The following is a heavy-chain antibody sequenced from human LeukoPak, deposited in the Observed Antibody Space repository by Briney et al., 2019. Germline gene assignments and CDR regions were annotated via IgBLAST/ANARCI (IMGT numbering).Heavy chain of an antibody. CDR1: GYTFPSYG. CDR3: AREIPGIAAAGQFDY. Sequence: GSVKVSFKASGYTFPSYGISWVRQAPGQGLERMGWISAYNGNTNYAQKLQGRVTMTTDTSTSTAYMELRSLRSDDTAVYYCAREIPGIAAAGQFDYWGQGTLVTVSS. J-gene: IGHJ4*02. CDR2: ISAYNGNT. V-gene: IGHV1-18*01. D-gene: IGHD6-13*01.